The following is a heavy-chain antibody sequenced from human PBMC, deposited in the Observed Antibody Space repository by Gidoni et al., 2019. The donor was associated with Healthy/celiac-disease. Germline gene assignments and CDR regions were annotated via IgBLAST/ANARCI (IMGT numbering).Heavy chain of an antibody. J-gene: IGHJ4*02. V-gene: IGHV3-23*01. CDR1: GFTFSSYA. D-gene: IGHD1-26*01. CDR2: ISGSGGST. Sequence: EVQLLESGGGLVQPGGSLRLSCAASGFTFSSYAMSWVRQAPGKGLELVSAISGSGGSTYYADSVKGRFTISRDNSKNTLYLKMNSLRAEDTAVYYCAKVRSGSSFFDYWGQGTLVTVSS. CDR3: AKVRSGSSFFDY.